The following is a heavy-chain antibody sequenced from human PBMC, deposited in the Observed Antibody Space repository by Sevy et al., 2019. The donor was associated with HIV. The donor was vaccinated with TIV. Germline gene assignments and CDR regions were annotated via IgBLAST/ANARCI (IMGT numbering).Heavy chain of an antibody. V-gene: IGHV3-30*02. Sequence: GGSLRLSCVASAFSFSSYGMHWVRQAPGKGLEWVAFIRYDAVKEYYVDSVKDRFTISRDNSKKTLYLQMKSLRPEDTAVYYCAKDHGEGTTHYYFDYWGQGTLVTVSS. CDR1: AFSFSSYG. D-gene: IGHD1-1*01. J-gene: IGHJ4*02. CDR3: AKDHGEGTTHYYFDY. CDR2: IRYDAVKE.